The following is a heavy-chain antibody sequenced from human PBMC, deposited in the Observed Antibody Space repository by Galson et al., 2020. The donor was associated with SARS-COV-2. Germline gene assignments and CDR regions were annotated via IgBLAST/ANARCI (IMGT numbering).Heavy chain of an antibody. CDR3: AKPTHHQYTCGLYYYYGMEV. Sequence: GESLKIPCAASGFTLSSYAMHWVRQAPGKGLEWVAVISYDGSNKYYADSVKGRFTISRDNSKNTLYLQMNSLRAEDTAVYYCAKPTHHQYTCGLYYYYGMEVWGHGTTVTVSS. CDR2: ISYDGSNK. V-gene: IGHV3-30*18. J-gene: IGHJ6*02. D-gene: IGHD5-18*01. CDR1: GFTLSSYA.